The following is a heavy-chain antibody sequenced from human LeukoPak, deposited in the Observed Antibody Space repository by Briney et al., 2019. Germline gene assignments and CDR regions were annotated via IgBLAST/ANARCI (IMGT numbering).Heavy chain of an antibody. Sequence: SETLSLTCTVSGGSISSDYWSWIRQPPGKGLEWIGYIYYSGSTNYNPSLKSRVTISVDTSKNQFSLKLSSVTAADTAVYYCARVTGSSFDYWGQGTLVTVSS. CDR2: IYYSGST. J-gene: IGHJ4*02. V-gene: IGHV4-59*01. CDR1: GGSISSDY. CDR3: ARVTGSSFDY. D-gene: IGHD3-9*01.